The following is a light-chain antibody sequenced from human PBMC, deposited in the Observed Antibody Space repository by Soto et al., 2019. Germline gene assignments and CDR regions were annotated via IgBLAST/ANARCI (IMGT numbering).Light chain of an antibody. Sequence: EIVLTQSPGTLSLSPGERATLSCRASQSVSNNYLAWFQQKPGQAPRVLIYGVSSRATGIPDRFSGSGSGTDFTLTISSLQSEDFAVYYCQQYNNWPRTFGQGTKVEIK. J-gene: IGKJ1*01. CDR1: QSVSNNY. CDR3: QQYNNWPRT. V-gene: IGKV3-20*01. CDR2: GVS.